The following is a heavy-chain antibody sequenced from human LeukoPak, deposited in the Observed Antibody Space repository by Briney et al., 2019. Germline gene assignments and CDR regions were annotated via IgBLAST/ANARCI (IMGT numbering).Heavy chain of an antibody. D-gene: IGHD5-24*01. Sequence: SETLSLTCTVSGGSISSSSYYWGWIRQPPGKGLEWIGSIYYSGSTYYNPSLKSRVTISVDTSKNQFSLKLSSVTAADTAVYYCARPGRWTDAFDIWGQGTMVTVSS. V-gene: IGHV4-39*01. CDR2: IYYSGST. J-gene: IGHJ3*02. CDR3: ARPGRWTDAFDI. CDR1: GGSISSSSYY.